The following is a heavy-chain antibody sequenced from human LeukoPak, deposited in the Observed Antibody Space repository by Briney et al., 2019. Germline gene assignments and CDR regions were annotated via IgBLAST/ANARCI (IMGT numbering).Heavy chain of an antibody. Sequence: SETLSLTCTVSGGSISSGDYYWSWIRQPAGKGLEWIGRISSSGSTNYNPSLKSRVTISVDTSKNQFSLKLSSVTAADTAVYFCARGPYSYDSSGAFDICGQGTMVTVSS. D-gene: IGHD3-22*01. V-gene: IGHV4-61*02. CDR1: GGSISSGDYY. J-gene: IGHJ3*02. CDR2: ISSSGST. CDR3: ARGPYSYDSSGAFDI.